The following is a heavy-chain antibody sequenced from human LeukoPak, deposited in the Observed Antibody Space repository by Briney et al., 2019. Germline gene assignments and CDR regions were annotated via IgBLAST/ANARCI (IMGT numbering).Heavy chain of an antibody. Sequence: GGSLRLSCAASGFTFDDYGMSWVRQAPGKGLEWVSAISGSGGSTYYADSVKGRFTISRDNSKNTLYLQMNSLRAEDTAVYYCAKVSNTYYYYYMDVWGKGTTVTVSS. J-gene: IGHJ6*03. CDR3: AKVSNTYYYYYMDV. CDR2: ISGSGGST. V-gene: IGHV3-23*01. D-gene: IGHD1/OR15-1a*01. CDR1: GFTFDDYG.